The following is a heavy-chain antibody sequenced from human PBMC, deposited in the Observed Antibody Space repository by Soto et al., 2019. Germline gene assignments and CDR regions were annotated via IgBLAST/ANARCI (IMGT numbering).Heavy chain of an antibody. V-gene: IGHV4-39*01. CDR3: ARSDCSGGSCYLGLFDY. J-gene: IGHJ4*02. D-gene: IGHD2-15*01. Sequence: PSETLSLTCTVSGGSISSSSYYWGWIRQPPGKGLEWIGSIYYSGSTYYNPSLKSRVTISVDTSKNQFSLKLSSVTAADTAVYYCARSDCSGGSCYLGLFDYWAQGTLVTVSS. CDR2: IYYSGST. CDR1: GGSISSSSYY.